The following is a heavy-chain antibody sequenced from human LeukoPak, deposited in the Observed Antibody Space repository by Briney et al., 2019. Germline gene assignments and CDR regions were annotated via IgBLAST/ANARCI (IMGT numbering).Heavy chain of an antibody. CDR1: GYTFTSYG. V-gene: IGHV1-18*01. Sequence: ASVKVSCKASGYTFTSYGLTWLRQAPAQGLEWMGWISANTGNTNYAQKFQGRATMTRDTSTSTAHMELRSLRSDDTAVYYCARVHYYDRSGSHFDYWGQGTPVTVSS. CDR2: ISANTGNT. J-gene: IGHJ4*02. D-gene: IGHD3-22*01. CDR3: ARVHYYDRSGSHFDY.